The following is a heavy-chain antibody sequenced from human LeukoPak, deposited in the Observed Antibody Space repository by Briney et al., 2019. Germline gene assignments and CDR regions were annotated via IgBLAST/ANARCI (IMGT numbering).Heavy chain of an antibody. CDR1: GGSISSSSYY. Sequence: SETLSLTCTVSGGSISSSSYYWGWIRQPPGKGLEWIGSIYYSGSTYYNPSLKSRVTISVDTSKNQFSLKLSSVTAADTAVYHCARAVAAAGTCDYWGQGTLVTVSS. CDR2: IYYSGST. V-gene: IGHV4-39*01. CDR3: ARAVAAAGTCDY. D-gene: IGHD6-13*01. J-gene: IGHJ4*02.